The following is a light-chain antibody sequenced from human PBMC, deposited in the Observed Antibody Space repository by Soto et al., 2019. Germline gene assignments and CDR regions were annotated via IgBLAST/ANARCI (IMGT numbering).Light chain of an antibody. CDR3: QQYDSYPYT. J-gene: IGKJ2*01. CDR1: QSISTW. V-gene: IGKV1-5*03. Sequence: DIQMTQSPSTLPASVGDRVTITCRASQSISTWLAWYQQQPEKAPKLLIYKASSLQSGVPSRFSGSGSGTQFTLTISTLQPDDFATYYCQQYDSYPYTFGQGTKLEIK. CDR2: KAS.